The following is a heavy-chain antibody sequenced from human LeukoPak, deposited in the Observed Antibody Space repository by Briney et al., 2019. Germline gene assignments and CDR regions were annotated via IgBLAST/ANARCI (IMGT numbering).Heavy chain of an antibody. D-gene: IGHD2-2*02. J-gene: IGHJ5*02. CDR3: ARGYCSSTSCYRAMGWFDP. CDR1: GGTFSSYA. Sequence: ASVKVSCKASGGTFSSYAISWVRQAPGQGLEWMGGIIPIFGTANYAQKFQGRVTITTDESTSTAYMELSSLRSEDTAVYYCARGYCSSTSCYRAMGWFDPWGQGTLVTVSS. V-gene: IGHV1-69*05. CDR2: IIPIFGTA.